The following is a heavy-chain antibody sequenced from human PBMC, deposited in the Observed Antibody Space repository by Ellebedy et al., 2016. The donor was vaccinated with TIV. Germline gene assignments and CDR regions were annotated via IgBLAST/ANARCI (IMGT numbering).Heavy chain of an antibody. CDR3: AGTRGYGYVY. D-gene: IGHD5-18*01. CDR2: ISHSGSG. J-gene: IGHJ4*02. Sequence: ESLKISCAASGFTFSDAWMSWVRQAPGKGLEWLGEISHSGSGNYNPSLESRLTISVDKSSNQFSLKLSYVTAADTAVYYCAGTRGYGYVYWGLGTLVTVSS. V-gene: IGHV4-34*08. CDR1: GFTFSDAW.